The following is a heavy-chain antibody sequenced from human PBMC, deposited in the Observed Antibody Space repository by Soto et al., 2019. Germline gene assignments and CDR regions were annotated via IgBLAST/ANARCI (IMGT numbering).Heavy chain of an antibody. CDR3: ARVRSTARYFDL. D-gene: IGHD2-21*02. J-gene: IGHJ2*01. CDR1: GGSISNGGYY. CDR2: IYYNGNA. Sequence: SETLSLTCTVSGGSISNGGYYWIWIRQHPGKGLECIAYIYYNGNAYYSPSLQSRVTILVDTSKNQFSLKLSSVTAADTAVYFCARVRSTARYFDLWGRGTLVTVSS. V-gene: IGHV4-31*03.